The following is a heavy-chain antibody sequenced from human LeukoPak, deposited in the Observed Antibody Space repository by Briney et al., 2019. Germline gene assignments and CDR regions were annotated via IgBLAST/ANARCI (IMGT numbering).Heavy chain of an antibody. CDR3: AKESDFWSGSPNWFDP. CDR1: GFTFSSYS. J-gene: IGHJ5*02. CDR2: ISGSGGST. D-gene: IGHD3-3*01. Sequence: PGGSLRLSCAASGFTFSSYSMNWVRQAPGKGLEWVSAISGSGGSTYYADSVKGRFTISRDNPKNTLYLQMNSLRAEDTAVYYCAKESDFWSGSPNWFDPWGQGALVTVSS. V-gene: IGHV3-23*01.